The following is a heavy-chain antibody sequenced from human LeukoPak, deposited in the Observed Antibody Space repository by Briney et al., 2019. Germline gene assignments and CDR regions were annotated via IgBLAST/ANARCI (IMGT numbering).Heavy chain of an antibody. CDR2: IYHSGST. CDR3: AGDRRGYSYGYIRKNWFDP. CDR1: GGSISSSNW. Sequence: PSGTLSLTCAVSGGSISSSNWWSWVRQPPGKGLEWIGEIYHSGSTNYNPSLKSRVTISVDTSKNQFSLKLSSVTAADTAVYYCAGDRRGYSYGYIRKNWFDPWGQGTLVTVSS. J-gene: IGHJ5*02. V-gene: IGHV4-4*02. D-gene: IGHD5-18*01.